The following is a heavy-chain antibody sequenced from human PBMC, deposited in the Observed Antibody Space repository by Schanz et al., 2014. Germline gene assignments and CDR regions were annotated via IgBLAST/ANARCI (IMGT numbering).Heavy chain of an antibody. J-gene: IGHJ4*02. CDR1: GFTFSSYS. Sequence: EVQLVESGGGLVQPGGSLRLSCTASGFTFSSYSMNWVRQAPGKGLEWVSVIGVDGTTTYYADSVRGRFTISRDNAENTLFLQMNSLRAEDTAVYYCAKSLESCPGGRCSRGYFDYWGQGTLVTVSS. CDR3: AKSLESCPGGRCSRGYFDY. D-gene: IGHD2-8*02. V-gene: IGHV3-23*04. CDR2: IGVDGTTT.